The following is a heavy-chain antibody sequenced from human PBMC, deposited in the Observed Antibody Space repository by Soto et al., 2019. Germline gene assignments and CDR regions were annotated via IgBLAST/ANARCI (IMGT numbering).Heavy chain of an antibody. CDR2: IRSKAYGGTT. CDR1: GFTFGDYA. D-gene: IGHD5-12*01. J-gene: IGHJ5*02. V-gene: IGHV3-49*03. CDR3: NRDIGAIMFAP. Sequence: GGSLRLSCTASGFTFGDYAMSWFRQAPGKGLEWVGFIRSKAYGGTTEYAASVKGRFTVSRDDSKSIAYLQMNSLKTEDTAVYYCNRDIGAIMFAPWGQETLVTVSS.